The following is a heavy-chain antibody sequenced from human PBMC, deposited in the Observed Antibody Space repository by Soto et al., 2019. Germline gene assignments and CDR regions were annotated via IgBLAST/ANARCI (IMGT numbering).Heavy chain of an antibody. CDR2: TIPLLKVA. J-gene: IGHJ4*02. V-gene: IGHV1-69*08. CDR3: AKDSPLGKTFIGNDASDS. Sequence: QVQLVQSGAEVKKPGSSVKVSCKASGGTFSTSTFTWVRQAPGQGLEWMGRTIPLLKVADYAQDFQGRLTTTADKTTSTADLELTSLAAKDTAIYFCAKDSPLGKTFIGNDASDSWGQGTLVTVSS. D-gene: IGHD5-12*01. CDR1: GGTFSTST.